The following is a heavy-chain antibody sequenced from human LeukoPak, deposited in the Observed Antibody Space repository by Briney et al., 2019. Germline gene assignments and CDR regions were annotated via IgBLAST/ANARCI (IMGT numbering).Heavy chain of an antibody. CDR3: ARMDNDILTGLGEY. V-gene: IGHV1-2*02. CDR1: GYTFTSYD. Sequence: ASVKVSCKASGYTFTSYDINWVRQATGQGLEWMGWMNPNSGGTNYAQKFQGRVTMTRDTSISTAYMELSRLRSDDTAVYYCARMDNDILTGLGEYWGQGTLVTVSS. D-gene: IGHD3-9*01. CDR2: MNPNSGGT. J-gene: IGHJ4*02.